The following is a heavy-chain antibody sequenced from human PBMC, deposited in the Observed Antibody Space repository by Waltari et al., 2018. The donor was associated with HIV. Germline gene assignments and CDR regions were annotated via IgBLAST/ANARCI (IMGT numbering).Heavy chain of an antibody. Sequence: QVQLQESGPGLVKPSETLSLTCAVSGYSISSGYYWGWIRQPPGKGLEWIGSIYHSGSTNYNPPLKSGVTISVDTSKNQCSLKLSSVTAADTAVYYCARVYGYSGSYPGAPDDYWGQGTLVTVSS. CDR3: ARVYGYSGSYPGAPDDY. J-gene: IGHJ4*02. D-gene: IGHD1-26*01. CDR1: GYSISSGYY. CDR2: IYHSGST. V-gene: IGHV4-38-2*01.